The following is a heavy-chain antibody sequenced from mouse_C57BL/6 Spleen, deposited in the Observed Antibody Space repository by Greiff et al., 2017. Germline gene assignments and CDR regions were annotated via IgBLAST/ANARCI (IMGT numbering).Heavy chain of an antibody. CDR3: ARRRTYYTLDV. CDR1: GYTFTSYW. V-gene: IGHV1-50*01. D-gene: IGHD2-12*01. J-gene: IGHJ1*03. CDR2: IAPSDSST. Sequence: QVQLQQPGAELVKPGASVKLSCKASGYTFTSYWMQWVKQRPGQGLEWIGEIAPSDSSTNYNQKFKGKATLAVDPSSSPAYMQLSSLTSEASAVYYCARRRTYYTLDVWGTGTTVTVSS.